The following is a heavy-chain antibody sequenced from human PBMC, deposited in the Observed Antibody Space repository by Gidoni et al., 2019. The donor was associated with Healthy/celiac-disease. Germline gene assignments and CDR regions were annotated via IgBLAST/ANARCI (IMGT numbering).Heavy chain of an antibody. CDR3: ARGRINYYDSSGYYLFDY. CDR2: INPNSGGT. D-gene: IGHD3-22*01. Sequence: QVQLVQSGAEVKKPGASVKVSCKASGSNFTGYYMHWVRQAPGQGLEWMGWINPNSGGTNYAHKFQGRVTMTRDTSISTAYMELSRLRSDDTAVYYCARGRINYYDSSGYYLFDYWGQGTLVTVSS. CDR1: GSNFTGYY. V-gene: IGHV1-2*07. J-gene: IGHJ4*02.